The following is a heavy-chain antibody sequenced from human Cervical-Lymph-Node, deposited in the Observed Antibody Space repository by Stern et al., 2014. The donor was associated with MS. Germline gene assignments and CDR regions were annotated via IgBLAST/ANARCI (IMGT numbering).Heavy chain of an antibody. CDR3: ARDTSSPERSDW. V-gene: IGHV3-53*01. CDR2: ITNVGST. J-gene: IGHJ4*02. CDR1: GFTVSRDY. Sequence: EVQLVESGGGVIQPGGSLRLSCTASGFTVSRDYMTWVRQAPGKALEWVSLITNVGSTFYTDSVKGRFTISRDDSKNTVYLHMTSLRAEDTAMYYCARDTSSPERSDWWGQGTLVTVSS. D-gene: IGHD1-1*01.